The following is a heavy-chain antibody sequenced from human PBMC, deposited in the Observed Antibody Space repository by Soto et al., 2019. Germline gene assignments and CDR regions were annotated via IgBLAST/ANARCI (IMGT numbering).Heavy chain of an antibody. D-gene: IGHD5-18*01. CDR2: ISGSGGST. V-gene: IGHV3-23*01. J-gene: IGHJ4*02. CDR3: ATSPWIQSWFAY. Sequence: PGGSLRLSCAASGFTFSSYAMSWVRQAPGKGLEWVSAISGSGGSTYYADSVKGRFTISRYNSKNTLYLQMNSLRAEDTAVYYCATSPWIQSWFAYWGQGTLVTVSS. CDR1: GFTFSSYA.